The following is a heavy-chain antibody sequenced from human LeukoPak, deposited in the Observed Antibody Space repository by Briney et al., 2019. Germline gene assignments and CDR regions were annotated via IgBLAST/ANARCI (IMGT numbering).Heavy chain of an antibody. Sequence: PGGSLSLSCVASGFTFSNYWMTWVGRAPGKGLGWLANKKQDGSEKYFVDSVRGRFTISRDNAKDSLCLQMNSLRAEDTAVYYCVRGSSGTVVRGVAWAWFDPWGQGTLVTVSS. J-gene: IGHJ5*02. CDR2: KKQDGSEK. V-gene: IGHV3-7*05. CDR1: GFTFSNYW. D-gene: IGHD3-10*01. CDR3: VRGSSGTVVRGVAWAWFDP.